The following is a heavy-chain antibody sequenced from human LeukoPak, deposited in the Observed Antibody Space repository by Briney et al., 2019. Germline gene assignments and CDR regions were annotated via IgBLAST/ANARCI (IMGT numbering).Heavy chain of an antibody. D-gene: IGHD6-13*01. CDR2: MNPNSGNT. J-gene: IGHJ4*02. CDR3: ARGRYSSSWYDDY. CDR1: GYTFTSYD. Sequence: ASVKVSCKASGYTFTSYDINWVRQATGRGLEWMGWMNPNSGNTGYAQKFQGRVTMTRNTSISTAHMELSSLRSEDTAVYYCARGRYSSSWYDDYWGQGTLVTVSS. V-gene: IGHV1-8*01.